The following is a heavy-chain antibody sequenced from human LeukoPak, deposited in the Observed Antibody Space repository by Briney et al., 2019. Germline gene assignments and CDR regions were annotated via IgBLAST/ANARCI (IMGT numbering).Heavy chain of an antibody. CDR3: ARDRSTVAAWVDY. CDR1: GFTFSDYY. Sequence: GGSLRLSCAASGFTFSDYYMSWIRQAPGKGLEWVSYISSSGSTIYYADSVKGRFTISRDNAKNSLYLQMNSLRAEDTAVYYCARDRSTVAAWVDYWGQGTLVTVSS. V-gene: IGHV3-11*04. D-gene: IGHD4-23*01. CDR2: ISSSGSTI. J-gene: IGHJ4*02.